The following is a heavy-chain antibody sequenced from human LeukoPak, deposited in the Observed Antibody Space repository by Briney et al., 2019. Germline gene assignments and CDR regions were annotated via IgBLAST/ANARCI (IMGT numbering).Heavy chain of an antibody. CDR3: AKDVSLYAIPFAVYIPNCSSTSCHPGAFDI. D-gene: IGHD2-2*01. V-gene: IGHV3-21*04. Sequence: PGGSLRLSCAASGFTFSSYSMNWVRQAPGKGLEWVSSISSSSSYIYYADSVKGRFTISRHNAKNSLYLQMNSLRAEDTAVYYCAKDVSLYAIPFAVYIPNCSSTSCHPGAFDIWGQGTMVTVSS. CDR2: ISSSSSYI. CDR1: GFTFSSYS. J-gene: IGHJ3*02.